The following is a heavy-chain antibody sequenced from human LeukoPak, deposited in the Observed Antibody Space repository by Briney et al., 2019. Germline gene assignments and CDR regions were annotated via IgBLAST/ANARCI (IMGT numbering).Heavy chain of an antibody. CDR1: GGTFSSYA. Sequence: ASVKVSCKASGGTFSSYAISWVRQAPGQGLEWMGGIIPIFGTANYAQKFQGRVTMTRDMSTSTVYMELSSLRSEDTAVYYCARGSPTYYYGSGGSQFDYWGQGTLVTVSS. CDR2: IIPIFGTA. J-gene: IGHJ4*02. D-gene: IGHD3-10*01. V-gene: IGHV1-69*05. CDR3: ARGSPTYYYGSGGSQFDY.